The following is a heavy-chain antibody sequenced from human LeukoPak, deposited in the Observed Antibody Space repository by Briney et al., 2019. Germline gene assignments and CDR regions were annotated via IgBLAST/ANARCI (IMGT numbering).Heavy chain of an antibody. D-gene: IGHD2-15*01. V-gene: IGHV3-21*01. Sequence: GGSLRLSCAASGFTFSSYSMNWVRQAPGKGLEWVSSVSSSSSYIYYADSVKGRFTISRDNAKNSLYLQMNSLRAEDTAVYYCARCRSGGSCYFDYWGQGTLVTVSS. CDR3: ARCRSGGSCYFDY. J-gene: IGHJ4*02. CDR2: VSSSSSYI. CDR1: GFTFSSYS.